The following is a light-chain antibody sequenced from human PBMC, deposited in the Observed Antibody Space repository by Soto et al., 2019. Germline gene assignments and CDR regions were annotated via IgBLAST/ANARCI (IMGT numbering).Light chain of an antibody. J-gene: IGKJ1*01. Sequence: EIEMTQSPATLSVSPGERATLSCRSSQSVGRKLAWYQQKPGQAPRLLIYDASNRAMGVPARFSGSGSGTEFTLTISSLQSEDVAVYPGQQYDICPPWKFGQGTKVEI. CDR2: DAS. CDR3: QQYDICPPWK. V-gene: IGKV3-15*01. CDR1: QSVGRK.